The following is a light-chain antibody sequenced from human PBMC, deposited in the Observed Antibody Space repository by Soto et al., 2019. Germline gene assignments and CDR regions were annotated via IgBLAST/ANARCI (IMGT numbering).Light chain of an antibody. CDR3: HQYDGSPIT. CDR1: QTVTRSY. CDR2: GIS. V-gene: IGKV3-20*01. J-gene: IGKJ5*01. Sequence: IVLTLSPGTQSLSPGERATLSYRPSQTVTRSYLAWYQHKPGQAPRLLISGISRRAPGIPDRFSGDGSGTDFTLTISRLEPEDYAVYYCHQYDGSPITFGQGTRLEIK.